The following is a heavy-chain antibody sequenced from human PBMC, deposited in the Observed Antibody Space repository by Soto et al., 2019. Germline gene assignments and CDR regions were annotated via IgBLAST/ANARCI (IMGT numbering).Heavy chain of an antibody. CDR3: ARERGYCSGGSCNSRTIGVLDY. J-gene: IGHJ4*02. D-gene: IGHD2-15*01. V-gene: IGHV3-11*01. CDR2: ISSSGSTI. Sequence: QVQLVESGGGLVKPGGSLRLSCAASGFTFSDYYMSWIRQAPGKGLEWVSYISSSGSTIYYADSVKGRFTISRDNAKNSLYLQMNSLRAEDTAVYYCARERGYCSGGSCNSRTIGVLDYWCQGTLVTVS. CDR1: GFTFSDYY.